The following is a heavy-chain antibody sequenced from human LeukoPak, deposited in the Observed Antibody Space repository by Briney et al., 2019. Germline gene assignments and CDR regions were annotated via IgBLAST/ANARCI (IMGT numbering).Heavy chain of an antibody. CDR1: GYTFTSYG. V-gene: IGHV1-18*01. J-gene: IGHJ4*02. CDR3: ARSALYMVRGVSDY. CDR2: ISAYNCNT. D-gene: IGHD3-10*01. Sequence: ASVKVSCKASGYTFTSYGISWVRQAPGQGLEGMGWISAYNCNTNYAQKLQGRVTMTTDTSTSTAYMELRSLRSDDTAVYYCARSALYMVRGVSDYWGQGTLATVSS.